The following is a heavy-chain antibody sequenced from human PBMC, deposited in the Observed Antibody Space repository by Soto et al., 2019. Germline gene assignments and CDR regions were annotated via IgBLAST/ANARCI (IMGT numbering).Heavy chain of an antibody. D-gene: IGHD2-21*02. V-gene: IGHV4-39*02. CDR2: IYYAGSP. J-gene: IGHJ4*02. Sequence: QLQLQESGPGLVKPSETLSLTCSVSGGSISSTGHYWGWIRQPPGKGLEGIGNIYYAGSPYYNPSLKSRVTISVDTSKNHFSLALTSVTAADTAVYYCARLMGVVTVDYWGQGALVTVSS. CDR3: ARLMGVVTVDY. CDR1: GGSISSTGHY.